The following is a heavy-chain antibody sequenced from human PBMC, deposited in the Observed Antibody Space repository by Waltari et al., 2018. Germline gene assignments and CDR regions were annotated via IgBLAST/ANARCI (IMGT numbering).Heavy chain of an antibody. Sequence: QVQLVQSGAEVKKPGSSVKVSCKASGGTFSSYAISWVRQAPGQGLEWLGGYIPVWGTASYEKKFQGRGTITADESTSTAYMELSSLRSEDTAVYYCARGVEMATIYKFDYWGQGTLVTVSS. J-gene: IGHJ4*02. D-gene: IGHD5-12*01. CDR3: ARGVEMATIYKFDY. CDR1: GGTFSSYA. CDR2: YIPVWGTA. V-gene: IGHV1-69*12.